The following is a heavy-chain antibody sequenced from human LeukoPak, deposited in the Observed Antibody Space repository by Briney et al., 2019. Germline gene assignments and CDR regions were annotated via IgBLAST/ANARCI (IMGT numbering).Heavy chain of an antibody. CDR3: ARDVFFGYYGQGWGKFDY. J-gene: IGHJ4*02. CDR2: IKQDGSEK. D-gene: IGHD2/OR15-2a*01. CDR1: GFTFSSYW. V-gene: IGHV3-7*01. Sequence: GGSLRLSCAASGFTFSSYWMSWVRQAPGKGLEWVANIKQDGSEKYYVDPVKGRFTISRDNAKNSLYLQMNSLRAEDTAVYYRARDVFFGYYGQGWGKFDYWGQGTLVTVSS.